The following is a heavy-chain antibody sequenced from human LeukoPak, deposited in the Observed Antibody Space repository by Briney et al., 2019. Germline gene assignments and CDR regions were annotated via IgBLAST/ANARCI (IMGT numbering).Heavy chain of an antibody. Sequence: SETLSLTCTVSGGSISSYYWSWIRQPPGKGLEWIGYIYYSGSTNYNPSLKSRVTISVDTSKNQLSLKLSSVTAADTAVYYCARARGEIAVAGIDSNWYFDLWGRGTLVTVSS. J-gene: IGHJ2*01. CDR1: GGSISSYY. CDR2: IYYSGST. CDR3: ARARGEIAVAGIDSNWYFDL. D-gene: IGHD6-19*01. V-gene: IGHV4-59*01.